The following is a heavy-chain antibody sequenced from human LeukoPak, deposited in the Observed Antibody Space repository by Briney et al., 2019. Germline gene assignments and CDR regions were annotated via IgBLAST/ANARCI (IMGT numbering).Heavy chain of an antibody. V-gene: IGHV4-4*07. D-gene: IGHD1-26*01. J-gene: IGHJ4*02. Sequence: SDTLSLTCTVSRASISSNYWNWIRQPAGKGREWIGRIYTGGTTTYNPPLKSRVIMPVDTSKNQFSLKLSSVTAADTAVYYCARATSGTYYYFADWGQGTLVTVSS. CDR2: IYTGGTT. CDR3: ARATSGTYYYFAD. CDR1: RASISSNY.